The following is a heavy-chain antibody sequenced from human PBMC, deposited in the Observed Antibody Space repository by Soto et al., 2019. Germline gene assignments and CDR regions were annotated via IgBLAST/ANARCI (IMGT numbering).Heavy chain of an antibody. Sequence: SETLSLTYTVSGGSISSGGYYWSWIRQHPGKGLEWIGYIYYSGSTYYNPSLKSRVTISVDASKNQFSLKLSSVTAADTAVYYCAREIYYDSSGSLLGYWGQGTLVTVSS. V-gene: IGHV4-31*03. CDR3: AREIYYDSSGSLLGY. CDR2: IYYSGST. CDR1: GGSISSGGYY. D-gene: IGHD3-22*01. J-gene: IGHJ4*02.